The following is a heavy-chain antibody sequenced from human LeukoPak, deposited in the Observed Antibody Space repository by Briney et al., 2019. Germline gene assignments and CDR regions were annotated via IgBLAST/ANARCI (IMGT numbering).Heavy chain of an antibody. CDR1: GFTFSNYA. Sequence: GGSLRLSCAASGFTFSNYAMSWARQAPGKGLEWVSAISGSGGSTYYADSVKGRFTISRDNSKNMLYLEVISLTADDTAVYYCAKDDAWLRFGEWSQGTLVTVSS. J-gene: IGHJ4*02. V-gene: IGHV3-23*01. CDR3: AKDDAWLRFGE. D-gene: IGHD3-10*01. CDR2: ISGSGGST.